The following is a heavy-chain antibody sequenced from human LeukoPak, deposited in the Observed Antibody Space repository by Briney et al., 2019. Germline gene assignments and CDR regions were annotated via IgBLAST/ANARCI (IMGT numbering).Heavy chain of an antibody. CDR1: GFTFNTYS. CDR3: ARGRGYCTGDSCDIDY. Sequence: GGSLRLSCAASGFTFNTYSMNWVRQAPGKGLEWVSNIISRGDTTHYAASVKGRFTISRDNAKNSVFLHLNSLRGDDTAVYYCARGRGYCTGDSCDIDYWGQGTLVTVSS. D-gene: IGHD2-8*02. V-gene: IGHV3-48*04. CDR2: IISRGDTT. J-gene: IGHJ4*02.